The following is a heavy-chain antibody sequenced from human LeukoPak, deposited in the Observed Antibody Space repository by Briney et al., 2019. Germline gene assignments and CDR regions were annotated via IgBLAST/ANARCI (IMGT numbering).Heavy chain of an antibody. CDR2: IYYSGST. D-gene: IGHD4-17*01. J-gene: IGHJ5*02. CDR3: ARGNTYGDYVGWYWFDP. CDR1: GASISPYN. V-gene: IGHV4-59*01. Sequence: SETLSLTCTVSGASISPYNWNWIRQPPGKGLEWIGYIYYSGSTNYNPSLKSRVTISADTSKNQFSLQLSSVTAADTAVYYCARGNTYGDYVGWYWFDPWGQGTLVTVSS.